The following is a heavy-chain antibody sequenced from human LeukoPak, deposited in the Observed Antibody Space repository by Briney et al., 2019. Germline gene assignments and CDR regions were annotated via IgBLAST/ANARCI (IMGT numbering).Heavy chain of an antibody. Sequence: PSETLSLTCTVSGGSISSYYWSWIRQPPGKGLEWIGYIYYSGSAYYNPSLRSRVTISVDASKNQFSLKLSSVTAADTGVYYCARTYDYIWGSFRSHSFDSWGQGTLVTVSS. V-gene: IGHV4-59*04. J-gene: IGHJ4*02. CDR3: ARTYDYIWGSFRSHSFDS. D-gene: IGHD3-16*02. CDR1: GGSISSYY. CDR2: IYYSGSA.